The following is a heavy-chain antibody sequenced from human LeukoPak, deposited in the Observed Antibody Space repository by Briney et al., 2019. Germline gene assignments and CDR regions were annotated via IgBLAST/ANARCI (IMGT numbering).Heavy chain of an antibody. J-gene: IGHJ5*02. CDR1: GYTLTELS. V-gene: IGHV1-24*01. Sequence: ASVKVSCKVSGYTLTELSMHWVRQAPGKGLEWMGGFDPEDGETIYAQKFQGRVTMTEDISTDTAYMELSSVRSEDTAVYYCATVVHSSGWYAHWFDPWGQGTLVTVSS. D-gene: IGHD6-19*01. CDR3: ATVVHSSGWYAHWFDP. CDR2: FDPEDGET.